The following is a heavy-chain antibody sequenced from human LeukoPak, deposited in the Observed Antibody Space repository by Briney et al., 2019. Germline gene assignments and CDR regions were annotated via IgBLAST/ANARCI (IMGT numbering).Heavy chain of an antibody. D-gene: IGHD1-20*01. J-gene: IGHJ2*01. V-gene: IGHV4-34*01. CDR1: GGSFSGYY. CDR3: ARGITVVYYFDL. Sequence: SETLSLTCAVDGGSFSGYYWSWFRQPSGKGLEWIGEIHYTGATNYSPSLKGRVTISPGTSNNQVSLRMKSVTAADTAVYYCARGITVVYYFDLWGRGTLVTVSS. CDR2: IHYTGAT.